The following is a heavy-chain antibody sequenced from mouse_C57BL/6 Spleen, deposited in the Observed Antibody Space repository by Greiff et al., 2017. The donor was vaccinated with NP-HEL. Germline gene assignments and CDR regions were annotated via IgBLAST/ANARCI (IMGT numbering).Heavy chain of an antibody. V-gene: IGHV1-76*01. CDR3: ARNRDYYGSSYFYWYFDV. Sequence: VKVVESGAELVRPGASVKLSCKASGYTFTDYYINWVKQRPGQGLEWIARIYPGSGNTYYNEKFKGKATLTAEKSSSTAYMQLSSLTSEDSAVYFCARNRDYYGSSYFYWYFDVWGTGTTVTVSS. CDR2: IYPGSGNT. J-gene: IGHJ1*03. CDR1: GYTFTDYY. D-gene: IGHD1-1*01.